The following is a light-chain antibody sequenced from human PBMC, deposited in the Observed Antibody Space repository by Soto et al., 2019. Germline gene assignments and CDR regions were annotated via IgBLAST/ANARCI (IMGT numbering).Light chain of an antibody. CDR3: RTWDSSLSGYV. Sequence: QSVLTQPPSVSAAPGQKVTISCSGSTSNIGNNYVSWLQQLPGTAPKLLIYENDKRPSGIPDRFSGSTSGTSATLGITGLQTGDEADYYCRTWDSSLSGYVFATGTKITAL. CDR2: END. V-gene: IGLV1-51*02. CDR1: TSNIGNNY. J-gene: IGLJ1*01.